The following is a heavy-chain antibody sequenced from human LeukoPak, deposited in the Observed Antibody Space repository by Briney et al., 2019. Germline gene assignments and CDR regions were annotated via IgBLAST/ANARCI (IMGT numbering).Heavy chain of an antibody. CDR2: INWNGGST. CDR1: GFTFDDYG. J-gene: IGHJ4*02. Sequence: GGSLRLSCAASGFTFDDYGMSWVRQAPGKGLEWVSGINWNGGSTGYADSVKGRFTISRDNAKNSLYLQMNSLRAEDTAVYYCAKDDYYDTSGYRDWGQGTLVTVSS. V-gene: IGHV3-20*04. D-gene: IGHD3-22*01. CDR3: AKDDYYDTSGYRD.